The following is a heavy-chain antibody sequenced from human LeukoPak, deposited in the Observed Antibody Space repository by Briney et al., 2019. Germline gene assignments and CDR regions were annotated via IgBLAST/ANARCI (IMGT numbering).Heavy chain of an antibody. J-gene: IGHJ6*02. CDR3: VRGYSFGPYGMDV. D-gene: IGHD2-15*01. CDR1: GFPFSSYA. CDR2: ISDSGGST. Sequence: GGSLRLSCSASGFPFSSYAMQWVRQAPGMGLEYVSAISDSGGSTYYADSVKGRFTISRDNSKNTLYLQMSSLRAEDTAVYFCVRGYSFGPYGMDVWGQGTTVTVSS. V-gene: IGHV3-64D*09.